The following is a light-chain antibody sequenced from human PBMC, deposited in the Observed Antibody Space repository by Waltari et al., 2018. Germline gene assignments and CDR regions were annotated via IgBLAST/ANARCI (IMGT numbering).Light chain of an antibody. Sequence: QAALTQPPSVSGSPGQSVTISCPGTSSPIGGYNYVLWYQQHPGKAPKLMIYDVSKRPSGVSDRFSGSKSGNTASLTIPGLQAEDEADYYCSSYAGSNTYIFGAGTRLTVL. J-gene: IGLJ1*01. CDR2: DVS. CDR3: SSYAGSNTYI. V-gene: IGLV2-11*01. CDR1: SSPIGGYNY.